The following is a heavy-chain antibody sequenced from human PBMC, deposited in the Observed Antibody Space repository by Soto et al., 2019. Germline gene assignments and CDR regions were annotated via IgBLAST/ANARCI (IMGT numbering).Heavy chain of an antibody. CDR2: ISGSGDST. Sequence: PGGSLRLSCAASGFTFSSYAMTWIRQAPGKGLEWVSTISGSGDSTYYADSVKGRFTISRDNSKNTLYLQMNSLRAEDTAVYYCAKGVPGIAVAGTGYFQHWGQGTLVNVSS. V-gene: IGHV3-23*01. CDR1: GFTFSSYA. J-gene: IGHJ1*01. CDR3: AKGVPGIAVAGTGYFQH. D-gene: IGHD6-19*01.